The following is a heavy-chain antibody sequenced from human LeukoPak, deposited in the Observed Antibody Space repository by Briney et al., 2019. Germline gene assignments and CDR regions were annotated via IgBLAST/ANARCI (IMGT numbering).Heavy chain of an antibody. V-gene: IGHV3-7*04. CDR2: INPDESDK. CDR3: ARRIAAAAAPYYFDY. Sequence: GSLRLSCAGSGLTFRTSWVNLVRQAPGKGLEGVATINPDESDKTYVASVKGRFTVSRDNAKNTLYLQMNSLRAEDTAVYYCARRIAAAAAPYYFDYWGQGTLVTVSS. J-gene: IGHJ4*02. D-gene: IGHD6-13*01. CDR1: GLTFRTSW.